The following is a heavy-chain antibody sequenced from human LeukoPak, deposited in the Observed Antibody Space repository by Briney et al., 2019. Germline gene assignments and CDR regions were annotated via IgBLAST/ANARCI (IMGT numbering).Heavy chain of an antibody. V-gene: IGHV3-23*01. D-gene: IGHD1-26*01. J-gene: IGHJ4*02. CDR3: ARAGNSGNLYDH. Sequence: PGGSLRLSCTASGFTISSYGMSWVRQTPGKGLEWVSAISGSGDGTYYADSVKGRFTISRANAKNTLYLQMNSLRAEDTAVYYCARAGNSGNLYDHWGQGTLVTVSS. CDR1: GFTISSYG. CDR2: ISGSGDGT.